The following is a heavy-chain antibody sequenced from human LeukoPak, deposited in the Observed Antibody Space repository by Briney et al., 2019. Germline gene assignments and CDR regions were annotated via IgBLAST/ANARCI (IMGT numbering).Heavy chain of an antibody. CDR1: GGSISSYY. D-gene: IGHD4-23*01. CDR3: AREDYGGNSNWFDP. Sequence: PSETLSLTCTVSGGSISSYYWSWIRQPPGEGLEWIGYIYYSGSTNYNPSLKSRVTISVDTSKNQFSLKLSSVTAADTAVYYCAREDYGGNSNWFDPWGQGTLVTVSS. J-gene: IGHJ5*02. CDR2: IYYSGST. V-gene: IGHV4-59*01.